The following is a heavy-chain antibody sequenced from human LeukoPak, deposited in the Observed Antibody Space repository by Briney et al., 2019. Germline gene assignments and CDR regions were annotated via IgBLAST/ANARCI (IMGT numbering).Heavy chain of an antibody. CDR3: ARALKSRWDEIDY. J-gene: IGHJ4*02. CDR1: GFTFSSYS. Sequence: GGSLRLSCAASGFTFSSYSMDWVRQAPGKGLEWVSSISSSSSYIYYADSVKGRFTISRDNAKNSLYLQMNSLRAEDTAVYYCARALKSRWDEIDYWGQGTLVTVSS. D-gene: IGHD1-26*01. CDR2: ISSSSSYI. V-gene: IGHV3-21*01.